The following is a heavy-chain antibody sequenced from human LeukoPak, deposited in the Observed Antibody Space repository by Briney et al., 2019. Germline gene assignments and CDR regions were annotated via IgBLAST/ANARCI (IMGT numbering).Heavy chain of an antibody. CDR2: ISGSGGST. Sequence: GGSLRLSCAASGFTFSSYAMSWVRQAPGEGLEWVSAISGSGGSTYYADSVKGRFTISRDNGKNSLDLQMNSLRAEDTAVYYCARDRNYHNTSHYWDAFDIWGQGTMVTVSS. CDR1: GFTFSSYA. CDR3: ARDRNYHNTSHYWDAFDI. V-gene: IGHV3-23*01. J-gene: IGHJ3*02. D-gene: IGHD3-22*01.